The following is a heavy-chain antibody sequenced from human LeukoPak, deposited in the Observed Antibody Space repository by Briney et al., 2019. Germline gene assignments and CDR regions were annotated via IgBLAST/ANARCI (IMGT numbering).Heavy chain of an antibody. Sequence: GGSLRLSCAASGFTFSSYWMSWVRQAPGKGLEWVANIKQDGSEKYYVDSVKGRFTISRDNAKNSLYLKMNSLRAEDTAVYYCARDGDFWSGYYGNDAFDIWGQGTMVTVSS. J-gene: IGHJ3*02. V-gene: IGHV3-7*01. CDR1: GFTFSSYW. D-gene: IGHD3-3*01. CDR2: IKQDGSEK. CDR3: ARDGDFWSGYYGNDAFDI.